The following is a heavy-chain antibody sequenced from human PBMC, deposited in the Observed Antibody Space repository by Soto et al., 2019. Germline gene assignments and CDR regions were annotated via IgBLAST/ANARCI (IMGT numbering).Heavy chain of an antibody. Sequence: EVQLVQSGAEVKKPGESLKISCKGSGYTFTSYWIGWVRQMSGKGLEWMGIIYPGDSDTRYSPSFQGQVTISADKSISTAYLQWSSLKASDTAMYYCAKVDHSGSGNYYLDYWGQGTLVTVSS. CDR1: GYTFTSYW. D-gene: IGHD3-10*01. CDR2: IYPGDSDT. CDR3: AKVDHSGSGNYYLDY. J-gene: IGHJ4*02. V-gene: IGHV5-51*03.